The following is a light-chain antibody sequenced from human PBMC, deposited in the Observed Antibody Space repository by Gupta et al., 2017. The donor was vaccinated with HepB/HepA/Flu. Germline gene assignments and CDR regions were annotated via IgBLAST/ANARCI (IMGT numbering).Light chain of an antibody. V-gene: IGLV1-47*01. CDR2: RNN. CDR1: SSNIATSS. Sequence: SVLPQTPSASGTPGQCVTLSCSGRSSNIATSSVYCYQQLPGTAPKLLIYRNNQRPSGVPDRCSGSKSGTAASVAISGLRAEDEADYYCETWDDSRSGRVVFGGGTKLTVL. J-gene: IGLJ2*01. CDR3: ETWDDSRSGRVV.